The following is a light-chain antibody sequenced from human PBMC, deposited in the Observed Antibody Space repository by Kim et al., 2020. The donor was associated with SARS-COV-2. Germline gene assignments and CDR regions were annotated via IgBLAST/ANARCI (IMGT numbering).Light chain of an antibody. Sequence: NFMLTQPHSMSESPGKTVTISCTRSSGSIASNYVQWYQQRPGSAPTTVIYEDNQRPSGVPDRFSGSIDSSSNSASLTISGLKTEDEADYYCQSYDSSSLVFGGGTQLTVL. CDR2: EDN. V-gene: IGLV6-57*04. J-gene: IGLJ3*02. CDR3: QSYDSSSLV. CDR1: SGSIASNY.